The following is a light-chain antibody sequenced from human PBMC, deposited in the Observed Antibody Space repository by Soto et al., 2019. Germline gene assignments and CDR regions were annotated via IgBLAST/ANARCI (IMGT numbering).Light chain of an antibody. CDR2: AAS. CDR3: QPSYTTASIT. CDR1: QSISRN. V-gene: IGKV1-39*01. Sequence: DIQMTQSPSSLSASVGDRVTITCRASQSISRNLNWYQHKPGKAPKLLIYAASSLQNGVPSRFSGGGSGTEFTLSISSLQPDDFGTYDCQPSYTTASITFGQGTRLEIK. J-gene: IGKJ5*01.